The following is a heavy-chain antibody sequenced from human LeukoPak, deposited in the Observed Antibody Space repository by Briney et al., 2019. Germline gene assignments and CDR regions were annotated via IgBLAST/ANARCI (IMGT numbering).Heavy chain of an antibody. CDR1: GFAVSSHY. Sequence: GGSLRLSCAASGFAVSSHYMSWVRQAPGKGLEWVSVIYSGGYTYYADSVKGRFTISRDNSKNTLYLQMNSLRADDTAVYYCARDPIVGATQYYFDYWGQGTLVTVSP. J-gene: IGHJ4*02. D-gene: IGHD1-26*01. CDR2: IYSGGYT. V-gene: IGHV3-66*01. CDR3: ARDPIVGATQYYFDY.